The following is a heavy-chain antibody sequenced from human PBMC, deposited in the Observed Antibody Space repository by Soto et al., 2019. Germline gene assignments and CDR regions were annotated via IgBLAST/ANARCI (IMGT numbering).Heavy chain of an antibody. CDR3: ASLPDIVATVDY. Sequence: QLQLQESGPGLVKPSETLSLTCTVSGGSISSSSYYWGWIRQPPGKGLEWIGSIYYSGSTYYNPSLKSRVTISVDKSKNQFSLKLSSVTAADTAVYYCASLPDIVATVDYWGQGTLVTVSS. D-gene: IGHD5-12*01. J-gene: IGHJ4*02. CDR2: IYYSGST. V-gene: IGHV4-39*01. CDR1: GGSISSSSYY.